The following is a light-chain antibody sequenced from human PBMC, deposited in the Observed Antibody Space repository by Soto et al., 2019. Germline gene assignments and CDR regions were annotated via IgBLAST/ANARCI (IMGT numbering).Light chain of an antibody. Sequence: DIQMTQSPSSLSTSIGDRVTITCRASRSISTSLNWFQEKPGKAPKLIIYAASNLQSGVPSRFSGRGSGTDFTLTISSLQPEDLATYFCQQTATTVWTFGQGTRVDI. CDR3: QQTATTVWT. CDR1: RSISTS. V-gene: IGKV1-39*01. CDR2: AAS. J-gene: IGKJ1*01.